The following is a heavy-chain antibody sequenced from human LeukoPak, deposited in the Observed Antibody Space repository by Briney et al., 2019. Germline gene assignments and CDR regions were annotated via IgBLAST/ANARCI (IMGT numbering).Heavy chain of an antibody. V-gene: IGHV3-20*04. J-gene: IGHJ4*02. D-gene: IGHD5-24*01. CDR3: ARAQITRRRDGYNYDY. Sequence: PGGSLRLSCAASGFTFDDYGMSWVRQAPGKGLERVSGINWNGGSTGHADSVKGRFTISRDNAKNSLYLQMNSLRAEDTALYYCARAQITRRRDGYNYDYWGQGTLVTVSS. CDR2: INWNGGST. CDR1: GFTFDDYG.